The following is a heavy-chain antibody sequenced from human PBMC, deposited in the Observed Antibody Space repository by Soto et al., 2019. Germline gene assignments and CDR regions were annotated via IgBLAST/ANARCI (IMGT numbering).Heavy chain of an antibody. J-gene: IGHJ1*01. V-gene: IGHV3-23*01. CDR2: ISGSGGST. Sequence: PVWSLRLSCAASGFTLSSYALSWVRQAPGKGLEWVSAISGSGGSTYYAESVKGRFTISRDNSKNTLYLQMNSLRAEDTAVYYCARSSTMIVAYWAQGTLVTVYS. D-gene: IGHD3-22*01. CDR3: ARSSTMIVAY. CDR1: GFTLSSYA.